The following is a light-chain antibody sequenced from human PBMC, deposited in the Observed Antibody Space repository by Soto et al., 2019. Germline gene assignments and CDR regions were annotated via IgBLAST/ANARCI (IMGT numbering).Light chain of an antibody. CDR3: QQFNNYLIT. CDR2: DAS. CDR1: QSISSW. V-gene: IGKV1-5*01. Sequence: DIQLTQSPSTLSASVGDRVTITCRASQSISSWLAWYQQKPGKAPKLLIYDASSLESGVPSRFSGSGSGTDFTLTISSLQPEDFATYYCQQFNNYLITFGQGTRLEI. J-gene: IGKJ5*01.